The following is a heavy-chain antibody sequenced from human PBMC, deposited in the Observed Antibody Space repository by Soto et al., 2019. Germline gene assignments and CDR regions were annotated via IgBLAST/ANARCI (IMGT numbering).Heavy chain of an antibody. Sequence: SLRLSCAASGFIFSSFPMHWVRQAPGKGLEWVAVVSKDGSDKHYADSAKGRFTISRDNSENTLHLQMNSLRPEDTGVYYCARSYCGDNCALDYWGQGTPVTVSS. CDR3: ARSYCGDNCALDY. CDR2: VSKDGSDK. D-gene: IGHD2-21*02. V-gene: IGHV3-30-3*01. CDR1: GFIFSSFP. J-gene: IGHJ4*02.